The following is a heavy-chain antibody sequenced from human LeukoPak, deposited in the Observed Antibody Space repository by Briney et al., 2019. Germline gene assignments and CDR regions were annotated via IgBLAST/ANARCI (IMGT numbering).Heavy chain of an antibody. CDR2: VTNGGGAT. Sequence: GGSLRLSCAASGFTFSSYAMSWVRQAPGKGLEWVYTVTNGGGATYYADSVKGRFTISRDNSKNTLSLQMNSLRAEDTAVYYCAKHDYGDFTPSPFPIWGQGTLVTVSS. D-gene: IGHD4-17*01. CDR1: GFTFSSYA. J-gene: IGHJ4*02. V-gene: IGHV3-23*01. CDR3: AKHDYGDFTPSPFPI.